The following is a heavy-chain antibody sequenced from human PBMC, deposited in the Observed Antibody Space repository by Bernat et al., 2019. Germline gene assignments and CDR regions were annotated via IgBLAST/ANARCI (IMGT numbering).Heavy chain of an antibody. CDR2: ISYDGSNK. CDR3: AKASSGYGDYFDY. D-gene: IGHD3-22*01. J-gene: IGHJ4*02. CDR1: GFTFSNYG. V-gene: IGHV3-30*18. Sequence: QVQLVESGGGVVQPGRSLRLSCAASGFTFSNYGMHWVRQAPGKGLEWVAVISYDGSNKYYADSVKGRFTISRDNSKNTLYLQMNSLRAEDTAVYYCAKASSGYGDYFDYWGQGTLVTVSS.